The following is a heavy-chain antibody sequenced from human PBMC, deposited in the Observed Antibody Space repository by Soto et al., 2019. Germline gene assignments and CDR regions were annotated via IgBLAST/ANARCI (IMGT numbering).Heavy chain of an antibody. Sequence: QVQLQESGPGLVKPSETLSLTCTVSGGSVSSGSYYWSWIRQPPGKALEWIGYIYYSGSTNYNPSLLSRLSISVDTSKNLLSQKLSSVTAADTAVYYCARCIEGWYLGRCYYGMDVWCQWNTVSVSS. D-gene: IGHD6-19*01. CDR1: GGSVSSGSYY. V-gene: IGHV4-61*01. J-gene: IGHJ6*02. CDR2: IYYSGST. CDR3: ARCIEGWYLGRCYYGMDV.